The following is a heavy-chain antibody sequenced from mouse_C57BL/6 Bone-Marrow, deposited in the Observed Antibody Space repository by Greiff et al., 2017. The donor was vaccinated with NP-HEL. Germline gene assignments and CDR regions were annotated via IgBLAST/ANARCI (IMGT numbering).Heavy chain of an antibody. CDR3: ARANGYAWFAY. Sequence: VQLKESGGGLVKPGGSLKLSCAASGFTFSSYAMSWVRQTPEKRLEWVATISDGGSYTYYPDNVKGRFTISRDNAKNNLYLQMSHLKSEDTAMYYCARANGYAWFAYWGQGTLVTVSA. J-gene: IGHJ3*01. V-gene: IGHV5-4*01. D-gene: IGHD2-2*01. CDR2: ISDGGSYT. CDR1: GFTFSSYA.